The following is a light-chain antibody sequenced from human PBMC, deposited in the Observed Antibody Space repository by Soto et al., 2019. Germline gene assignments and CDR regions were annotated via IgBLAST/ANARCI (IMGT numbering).Light chain of an antibody. Sequence: QSALTQPPSASGSPGQSVTICCTGTSSDFGGYNYVSWYQQHPGKAPKLMIYEVSKRPSGVPDRFSGSKSGNTASLTVSGLQAEDEADYYCSSYAGSNNLVFGGGTKLTVL. CDR1: SSDFGGYNY. CDR3: SSYAGSNNLV. V-gene: IGLV2-8*01. CDR2: EVS. J-gene: IGLJ3*02.